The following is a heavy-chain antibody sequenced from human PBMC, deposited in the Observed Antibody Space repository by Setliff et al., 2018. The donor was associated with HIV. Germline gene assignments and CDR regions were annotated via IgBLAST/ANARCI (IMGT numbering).Heavy chain of an antibody. J-gene: IGHJ6*03. Sequence: PSETLSLTCTVSGGPFSSSSYYWGWIRQPPGKGLEWIGSLRPSGNTYYNPSLKSRVTISVDTSKNQFSLRLNSVTAADTAVYYCARGATLLPGYSDRWEYFYMGVWGKGTTVTVSS. D-gene: IGHD5-12*01. V-gene: IGHV4-39*01. CDR3: ARGATLLPGYSDRWEYFYMGV. CDR2: LRPSGNT. CDR1: GGPFSSSSYY.